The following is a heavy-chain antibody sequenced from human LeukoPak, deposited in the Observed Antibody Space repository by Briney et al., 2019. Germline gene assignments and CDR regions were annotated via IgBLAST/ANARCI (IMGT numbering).Heavy chain of an antibody. CDR1: GGSISSYY. Sequence: SETLSLTCTVSGGSISSYYWSWIRQPPGKGLEWIGYIYYSGSTNYNPSLKSRVTISVDTSKNQFSLKLSSVTAADTAVYYCARDVRWFDPWGQGTLVTVSS. J-gene: IGHJ5*02. CDR3: ARDVRWFDP. V-gene: IGHV4-59*01. CDR2: IYYSGST.